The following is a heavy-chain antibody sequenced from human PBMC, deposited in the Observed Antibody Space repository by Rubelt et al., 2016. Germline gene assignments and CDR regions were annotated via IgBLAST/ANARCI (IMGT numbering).Heavy chain of an antibody. CDR2: IKQDGSEK. Sequence: EVQLVESGGGLVQPGGSLRLSCEASGFTFSSYWMSWVRQAPVNGLEWVANIKQDGSEKYYVDSVKGRFSISRDNVKNSLNLQMNSLGAEETAVYYCARDMDFDNWGQGTLVTVSS. CDR1: GFTFSSYW. CDR3: ARDMDFDN. J-gene: IGHJ4*02. V-gene: IGHV3-7*04.